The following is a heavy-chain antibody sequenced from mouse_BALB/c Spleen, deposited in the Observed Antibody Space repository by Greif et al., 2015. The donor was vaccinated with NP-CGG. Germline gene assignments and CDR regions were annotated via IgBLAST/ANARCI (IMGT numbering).Heavy chain of an antibody. V-gene: IGHV1-28*01. CDR3: ARYDLYAMDY. D-gene: IGHD2-12*01. Sequence: EVQLQQSGPELMKPGASVKISCKASGYSFTSYYMHWVKQSHGKSLEWIGYIDPFNGGTSYNQKFKGKATLTVDKSSSTAYMHLSSLTSEDSAVYYCARYDLYAMDYWGQGTSVTVSS. CDR1: GYSFTSYY. J-gene: IGHJ4*01. CDR2: IDPFNGGT.